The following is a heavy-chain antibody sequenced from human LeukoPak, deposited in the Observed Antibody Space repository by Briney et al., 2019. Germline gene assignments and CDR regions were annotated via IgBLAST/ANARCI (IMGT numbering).Heavy chain of an antibody. V-gene: IGHV4-34*01. D-gene: IGHD6-13*01. J-gene: IGHJ5*02. CDR3: ARLGGIAAHPGDP. CDR2: INYSGST. Sequence: SETLSLTCAVYGGSFSGYYWSWIRQPPGKGLEWIGEINYSGSTNYNPSLKSRVTISVDTSKNQFSLKLSSVTAADTAVYYCARLGGIAAHPGDPWGQGTLVTVSS. CDR1: GGSFSGYY.